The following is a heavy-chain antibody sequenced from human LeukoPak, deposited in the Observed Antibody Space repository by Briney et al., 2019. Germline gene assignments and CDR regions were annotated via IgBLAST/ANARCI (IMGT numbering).Heavy chain of an antibody. V-gene: IGHV1-69*05. D-gene: IGHD3-3*01. CDR3: ARLYYDFWSGSWKKYNWFDP. CDR1: GGTFSSYA. Sequence: SVKVSCKASGGTFSSYAISWVRQAPGQGLEWMGGIIPIFGTANYAQKFQGRVTITTDESTSTAYMELSSLRSEDTAVYYCARLYYDFWSGSWKKYNWFDPWGQGTLVTISS. CDR2: IIPIFGTA. J-gene: IGHJ5*02.